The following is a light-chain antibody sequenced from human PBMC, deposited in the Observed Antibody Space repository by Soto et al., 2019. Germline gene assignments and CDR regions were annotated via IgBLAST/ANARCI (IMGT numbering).Light chain of an antibody. J-gene: IGKJ5*01. CDR1: QSLSGGY. CDR2: SAS. V-gene: IGKV3-20*01. CDR3: QQNGSLPIT. Sequence: EIVLTQSPGTLSLSPGERATLSCRASQSLSGGYLAWFQQKPGQTPRLLIYSASSRATGIPDRFSGSGSGTDFTLTIRRLEPEDFVVYYCQQNGSLPITFGQGTRLEIK.